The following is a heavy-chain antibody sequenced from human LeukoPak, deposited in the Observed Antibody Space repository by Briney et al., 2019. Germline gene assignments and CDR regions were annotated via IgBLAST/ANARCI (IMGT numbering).Heavy chain of an antibody. CDR2: IGIDSGNT. D-gene: IGHD1-1*01. V-gene: IGHV3-48*01. J-gene: IGHJ4*02. Sequence: GGSLRLSCTASGFPFIEYSMNWVRQVPGKGLEWIAYIGIDSGNTKYADSVRGRFTISADKTKNSLYVQMNSLRVEDTAVYYCARDHNYAFDNWGLGTLVSVAS. CDR1: GFPFIEYS. CDR3: ARDHNYAFDN.